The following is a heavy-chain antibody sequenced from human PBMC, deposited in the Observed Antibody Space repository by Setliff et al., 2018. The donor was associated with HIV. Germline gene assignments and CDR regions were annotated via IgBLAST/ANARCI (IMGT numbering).Heavy chain of an antibody. CDR3: AGCITGTTHWFDP. V-gene: IGHV4-59*11. CDR1: GGSISSHY. CDR2: IYYSGST. D-gene: IGHD1-20*01. J-gene: IGHJ5*02. Sequence: SETLSLTCTVSGGSISSHYWSWIRQPPGKRLEWIGYIYYSGSTNYNPSLKSRVTISVDTSKNQFSPKLNSVTAADTAVYYCAGCITGTTHWFDPWGQGTLVTVSS.